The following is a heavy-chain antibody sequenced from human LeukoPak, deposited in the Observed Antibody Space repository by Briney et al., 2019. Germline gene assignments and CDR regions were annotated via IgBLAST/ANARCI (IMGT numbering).Heavy chain of an antibody. CDR3: ASKEIYFYHDNGVHSSGWGWFDP. D-gene: IGHD2-8*01. Sequence: SETLSLTCTVSGDSISSSNCYWGWIRQPPGKGLEWIGSIYFSGGTYYNASLKSRVTISVDTSKNQFSLKLTSVTATDTAVYYCASKEIYFYHDNGVHSSGWGWFDPWGQGTLVTVSS. V-gene: IGHV4-39*07. CDR2: IYFSGGT. J-gene: IGHJ5*02. CDR1: GDSISSSNCY.